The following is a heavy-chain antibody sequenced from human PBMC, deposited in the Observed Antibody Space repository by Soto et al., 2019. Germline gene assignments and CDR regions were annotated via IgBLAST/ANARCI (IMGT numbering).Heavy chain of an antibody. J-gene: IGHJ6*02. D-gene: IGHD6-6*01. CDR2: VSGSGDRT. Sequence: EVQLLESGGHLEQPGGSLRLSCTASVFTFSSYAMSWVRQAPGRGLEWVSTVSGSGDRTYYYDSVKGRFTVSRDNSKNTLDLQMNSLRAEDTAVYYCAKGLAARLLYGVDVWGQGTTVTVSS. CDR1: VFTFSSYA. CDR3: AKGLAARLLYGVDV. V-gene: IGHV3-23*01.